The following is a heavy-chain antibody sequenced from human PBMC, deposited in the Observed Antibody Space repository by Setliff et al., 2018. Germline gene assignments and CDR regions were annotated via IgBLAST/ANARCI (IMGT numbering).Heavy chain of an antibody. D-gene: IGHD3-10*01. CDR1: GFTFSTYS. CDR2: ISSGSSII. V-gene: IGHV3-48*01. J-gene: IGHJ4*02. Sequence: GGSLRLSCAASGFTFSTYSMNWVRQAPGKGLEWVSYISSGSSIIYYADSVKGRFTIPRDNAKNSLYLQMNSLRAEDTAVYYCARGSGNYYGSGNYYHFDYWGQGTLVTVSS. CDR3: ARGSGNYYGSGNYYHFDY.